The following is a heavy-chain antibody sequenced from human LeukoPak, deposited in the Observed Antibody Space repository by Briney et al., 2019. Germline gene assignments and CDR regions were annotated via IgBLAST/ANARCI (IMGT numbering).Heavy chain of an antibody. J-gene: IGHJ4*02. CDR2: ISAYNGNT. CDR1: GYTFTIYG. Sequence: ASVTVSCKASGYTFTIYGISWVRQAPGQGLEWMGWISAYNGNTNYAQKLQGRVTMTTDTSTSTAYMELRSLRSDDTAVYYCARAGHRRYYYDNGYDYWGQGTLVTASS. D-gene: IGHD3-22*01. CDR3: ARAGHRRYYYDNGYDY. V-gene: IGHV1-18*01.